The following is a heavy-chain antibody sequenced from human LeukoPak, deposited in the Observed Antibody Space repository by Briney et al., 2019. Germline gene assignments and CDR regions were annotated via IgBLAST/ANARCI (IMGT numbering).Heavy chain of an antibody. D-gene: IGHD4-17*01. CDR3: AREGDDYAFGYFDY. CDR1: GGSISDYY. J-gene: IGHJ4*02. V-gene: IGHV4-59*01. Sequence: SETLSLTCTVSGGSISDYYWSWIRQPPGKGLEWIGYLYYSGSTNYNPSLKSRVTISVDTSKNQFSLKLSSVTAADTAVYYCAREGDDYAFGYFDYWGQGTLVTVSS. CDR2: LYYSGST.